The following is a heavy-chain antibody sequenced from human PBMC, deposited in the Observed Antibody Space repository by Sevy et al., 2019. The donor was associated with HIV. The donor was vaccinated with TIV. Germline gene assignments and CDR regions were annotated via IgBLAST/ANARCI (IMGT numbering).Heavy chain of an antibody. Sequence: SETLSLTWTVSGGSVSSSSYFWSSIRQPPGKGLEWIGYIHYSGSTNYNPSLKSRVTISVDTSKNQFSLNLSSVTAADTAVYYCARASGTYPYYFDYWGQGTLVTVSS. CDR2: IHYSGST. D-gene: IGHD1-26*01. CDR1: GGSVSSSSYF. V-gene: IGHV4-61*01. CDR3: ARASGTYPYYFDY. J-gene: IGHJ4*02.